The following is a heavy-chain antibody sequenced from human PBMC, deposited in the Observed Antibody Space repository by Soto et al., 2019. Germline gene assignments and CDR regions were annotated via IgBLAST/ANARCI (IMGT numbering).Heavy chain of an antibody. D-gene: IGHD2-2*01. Sequence: WGSLRLSCAASGFTFSSYGMHWVRQAPCKGLERGAVISYDGSNKYYADSVKGRLTISRDNSKNTLYLQRNSLRAEDTAVYYCAKLGYCRSTGCYGAYYYYGMEVWGQGTTVTVSS. J-gene: IGHJ6*02. CDR3: AKLGYCRSTGCYGAYYYYGMEV. CDR2: ISYDGSNK. V-gene: IGHV3-30*18. CDR1: GFTFSSYG.